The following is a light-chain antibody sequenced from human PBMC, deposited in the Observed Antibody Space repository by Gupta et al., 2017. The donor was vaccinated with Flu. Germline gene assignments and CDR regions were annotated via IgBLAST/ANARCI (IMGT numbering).Light chain of an antibody. CDR3: QKSYRIPFT. CDR1: QSIIAD. CDR2: SAS. V-gene: IGKV1-39*01. J-gene: IGKJ3*01. Sequence: DIQLTQSPSSLAASVGDRVTITCRASQSIIADLNWYQQKKGKAPMRLCSSASSLHSGVPLRGSGGGAGTEFTLTLRSLRIEDLATYNRQKSYRIPFTFGPGTKVDIK.